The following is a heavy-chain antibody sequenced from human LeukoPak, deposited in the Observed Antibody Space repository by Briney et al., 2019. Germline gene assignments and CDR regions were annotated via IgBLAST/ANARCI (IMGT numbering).Heavy chain of an antibody. Sequence: SETLSLTCTVSSYSISSGYYWSWIRQPPGKGLEWIGYIYYSGSTNYNPSLKSRVTISVDTSKNQFSLKLSSVTAADTAVYYCARSKDILTGYCFDYWGQGTLVTVSS. CDR1: SYSISSGYY. D-gene: IGHD3-9*01. J-gene: IGHJ4*02. CDR2: IYYSGST. V-gene: IGHV4-61*01. CDR3: ARSKDILTGYCFDY.